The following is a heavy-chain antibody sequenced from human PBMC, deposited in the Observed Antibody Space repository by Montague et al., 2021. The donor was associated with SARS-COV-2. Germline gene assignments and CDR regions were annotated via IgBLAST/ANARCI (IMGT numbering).Heavy chain of an antibody. CDR3: ARPLRYYDWRAGY. CDR1: GGSISSSSYY. D-gene: IGHD3-9*01. Sequence: SETLSLTCTVSGGSISSSSYYWVWIRQPPGKGLEWVGNIYHAGSPYYNPSLKSRATIFVDTSNSNFYLKLTSVTAADTAVYYCARPLRYYDWRAGYWGQGTLVSVSS. J-gene: IGHJ4*02. CDR2: IYHAGSP. V-gene: IGHV4-39*02.